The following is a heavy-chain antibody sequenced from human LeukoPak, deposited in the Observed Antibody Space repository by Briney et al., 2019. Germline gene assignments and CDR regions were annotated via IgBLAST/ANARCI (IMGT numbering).Heavy chain of an antibody. D-gene: IGHD3-22*01. CDR2: ISAYNGNT. J-gene: IGHJ4*02. CDR3: ASGYYYDSSGYYYEGNEAQLDY. V-gene: IGHV1-18*01. CDR1: GYTFTRYG. Sequence: ASVKVCCKASGYTFTRYGISWVRQAPGQGLEWMGWISAYNGNTNYAQKLQGRVTMTTDTSTSTAYMELRSLRSDDTAVYYCASGYYYDSSGYYYEGNEAQLDYWGQGTLVTVSS.